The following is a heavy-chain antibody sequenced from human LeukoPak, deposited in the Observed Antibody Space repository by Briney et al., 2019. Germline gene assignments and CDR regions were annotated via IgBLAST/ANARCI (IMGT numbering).Heavy chain of an antibody. CDR1: GFTFSGSA. CDR3: TKILPVGATESRDY. V-gene: IGHV3-73*01. CDR2: IRSKANSYAT. Sequence: GGSLRLSCAASGFTFSGSAMHWVRQASGKGLEWVGRIRSKANSYATAYAASVKGRFTISRDDSKNTAYLQMNSLKTEDTAVYYCTKILPVGATESRDYWGQGTLVTVSS. J-gene: IGHJ4*02. D-gene: IGHD1-26*01.